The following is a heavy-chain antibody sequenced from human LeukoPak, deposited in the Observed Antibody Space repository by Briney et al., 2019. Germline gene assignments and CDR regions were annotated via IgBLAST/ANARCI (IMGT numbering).Heavy chain of an antibody. D-gene: IGHD4-23*01. V-gene: IGHV4-59*01. CDR1: GVSISSYY. CDR3: ATYGGNSGPLFDY. CDR2: IYYSGST. J-gene: IGHJ4*02. Sequence: SETLSLTCTVSGVSISSYYWSWIRQPPGKGLEWIGYIYYSGSTNYNPSLKSRVTISVDTSKNQFSLKLSSVTAADTAVYYCATYGGNSGPLFDYWGQGTLVTVSS.